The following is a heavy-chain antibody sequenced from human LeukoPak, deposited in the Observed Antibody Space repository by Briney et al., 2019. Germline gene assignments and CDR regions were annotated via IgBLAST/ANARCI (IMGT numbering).Heavy chain of an antibody. CDR1: GYNFTNYW. D-gene: IGHD3-3*01. CDR2: IHPGDSDT. J-gene: IGHJ4*02. V-gene: IGHV5-51*01. CDR3: VRFFAADFWSGYFGY. Sequence: GESLKISCKGSGYNFTNYWIGWVRQMPGKGLEWMGIIHPGDSDTRYSPSFQGQVSISADKSISTAYLQWSSLKASDTAMYYCVRFFAADFWSGYFGYWGQGTLVTVSS.